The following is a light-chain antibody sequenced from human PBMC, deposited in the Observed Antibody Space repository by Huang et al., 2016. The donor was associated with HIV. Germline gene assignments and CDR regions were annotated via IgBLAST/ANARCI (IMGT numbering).Light chain of an antibody. V-gene: IGKV4-1*01. Sequence: DIVMTQSPDSLSLSLGERVTINCRSSQSILYKSNNKNFLTWYQQKPGQPPKLLIYWASIREYGVPDRFSGSGSATDFNLTISGLQAEDVAVYYCQQCYTAPYTFGQGTKVEIK. CDR3: QQCYTAPYT. J-gene: IGKJ2*01. CDR2: WAS. CDR1: QSILYKSNNKNF.